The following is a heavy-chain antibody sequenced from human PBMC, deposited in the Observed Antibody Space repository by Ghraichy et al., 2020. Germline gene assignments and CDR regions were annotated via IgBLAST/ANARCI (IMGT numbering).Heavy chain of an antibody. J-gene: IGHJ6*02. Sequence: GGSLRLSCAASGFTFSSYSMNWVRQAPGKGLEWVSYISSSSSTIYYADSVKGRFTISRDNAKNSLYLQMNSLRDEDTAVYYCARVTGTTNRKYYYGMDVWGQGTTVTVSS. D-gene: IGHD1-14*01. CDR1: GFTFSSYS. V-gene: IGHV3-48*02. CDR2: ISSSSSTI. CDR3: ARVTGTTNRKYYYGMDV.